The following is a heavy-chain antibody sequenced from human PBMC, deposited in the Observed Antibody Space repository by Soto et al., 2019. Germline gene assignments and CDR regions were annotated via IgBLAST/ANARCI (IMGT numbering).Heavy chain of an antibody. CDR3: ARVFYGDYVGYYYYGMDV. J-gene: IGHJ6*02. CDR1: GGTFSTFG. Sequence: GASVKVSCKTSGGTFSTFGISWVRQAPGQGLEWMGWISAYNGNTNYAQKLQGRVTMTTDTSTSTAYMELRSLRSDDTAVYYCARVFYGDYVGYYYYGMDVWGQGTTVTVSS. D-gene: IGHD4-17*01. V-gene: IGHV1-18*01. CDR2: ISAYNGNT.